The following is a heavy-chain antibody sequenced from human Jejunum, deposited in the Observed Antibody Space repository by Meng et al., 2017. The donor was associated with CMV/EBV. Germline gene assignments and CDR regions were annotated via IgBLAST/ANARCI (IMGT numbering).Heavy chain of an antibody. Sequence: GFTVSSSYITWVRQAPEKGLEWVSIIYSGVSTYYADSVKGRFTISRDTSKNTLYLHMNSLRADDTAIYYCARDFWQQGYYYGMDVWGQGTTVTVSS. J-gene: IGHJ6*02. CDR2: IYSGVST. V-gene: IGHV3-53*01. D-gene: IGHD3-3*01. CDR3: ARDFWQQGYYYGMDV. CDR1: GFTVSSSY.